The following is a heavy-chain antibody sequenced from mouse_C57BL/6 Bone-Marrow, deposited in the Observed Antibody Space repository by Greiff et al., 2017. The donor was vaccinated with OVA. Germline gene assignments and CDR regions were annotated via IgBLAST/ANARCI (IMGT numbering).Heavy chain of an antibody. J-gene: IGHJ2*01. CDR2: ISYSGST. D-gene: IGHD1-1*01. Sequence: DVKLQESGPGMVKPSQSLSLTCTVTGYSITSGYDWHWIRHFPGNKLEWMGYISYSGSTNYNPSLKSRISITHDTSKNHFFLKLNSVTTEDTATYYCARAYYYGSSEYYFDYWGQGTTLTVSS. CDR1: GYSITSGYD. CDR3: ARAYYYGSSEYYFDY. V-gene: IGHV3-1*01.